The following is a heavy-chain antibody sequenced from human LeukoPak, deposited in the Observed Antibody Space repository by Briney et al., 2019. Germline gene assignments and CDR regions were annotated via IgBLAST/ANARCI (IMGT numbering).Heavy chain of an antibody. V-gene: IGHV4-59*12. J-gene: IGHJ6*03. CDR2: IYYSGST. D-gene: IGHD3-22*01. CDR1: GGSISSYY. CDR3: ARGLYYYDSSGSDHYYYYYMDV. Sequence: SETLSLTCTVSGGSISSYYWSWIRQPPGKGLEWIGYIYYSGSTNYNPSLKSRVTMSVDTSKNQFSLKLSSVTAADTAVYYCARGLYYYDSSGSDHYYYYYMDVWGKGTTVTVSS.